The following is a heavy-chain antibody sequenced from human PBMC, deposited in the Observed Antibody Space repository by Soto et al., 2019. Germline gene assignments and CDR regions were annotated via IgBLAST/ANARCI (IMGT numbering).Heavy chain of an antibody. CDR1: GFSIRRHG. J-gene: IGHJ6*03. Sequence: QGQLVESGGGVVQPGGSLRLSCVASGFSIRRHGMYWVRQAPGKGPEWVALIWYDGSNEHYADSVMGRFTVSRDNSKNTVYLQMNTLRDEDTGVYFCARDGNTVTTHYYHIDVWGRGTTVTVSS. CDR2: IWYDGSNE. D-gene: IGHD4-17*01. CDR3: ARDGNTVTTHYYHIDV. V-gene: IGHV3-33*01.